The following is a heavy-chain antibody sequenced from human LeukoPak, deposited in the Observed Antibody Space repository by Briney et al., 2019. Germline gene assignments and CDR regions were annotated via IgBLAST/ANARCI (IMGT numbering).Heavy chain of an antibody. Sequence: GASVKVSCRTSGYSFTTYSIHWVRQAPGQGLEWMGITNPKGDITTYAQRFQGRVTMTSDRSTATVYMELSGLRSEDTAIYYCARKWSSRDWFDPWGQGTLLTVSS. CDR2: TNPKGDIT. CDR1: GYSFTTYS. V-gene: IGHV1-46*01. CDR3: ARKWSSRDWFDP. J-gene: IGHJ5*02. D-gene: IGHD2-8*01.